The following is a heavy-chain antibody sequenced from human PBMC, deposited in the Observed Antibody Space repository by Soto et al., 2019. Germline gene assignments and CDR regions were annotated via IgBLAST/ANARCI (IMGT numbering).Heavy chain of an antibody. CDR1: GFTFSSYA. J-gene: IGHJ4*02. CDR3: VRSDYFGAGSYVGTSNY. CDR2: IWYDGSNK. D-gene: IGHD3-10*01. V-gene: IGHV3-33*01. Sequence: QVQLVESGGGVVQPERSLRLSCAASGFTFSSYAMHWVRQAPGKGLEWVAVIWYDGSNKYYADSVKGRFTISRDNSKNTMYLEMNSLSAEETAVYFCVRSDYFGAGSYVGTSNYWGQGTLVTVSS.